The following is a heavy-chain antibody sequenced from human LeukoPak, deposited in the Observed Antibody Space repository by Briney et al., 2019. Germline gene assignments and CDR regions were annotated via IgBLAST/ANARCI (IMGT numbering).Heavy chain of an antibody. J-gene: IGHJ4*02. V-gene: IGHV1-18*01. CDR1: GYTFTSYG. CDR3: ARGTDYYDSSGYDY. D-gene: IGHD3-22*01. Sequence: VASVKVSCKASGYTFTSYGISWVRQAPGQGLEWMGWISAYNGNTNYAQKLQGRVTMTTDTSTSTAYMELRSLRSDDTAVYYCARGTDYYDSSGYDYWGQGTLVTVSS. CDR2: ISAYNGNT.